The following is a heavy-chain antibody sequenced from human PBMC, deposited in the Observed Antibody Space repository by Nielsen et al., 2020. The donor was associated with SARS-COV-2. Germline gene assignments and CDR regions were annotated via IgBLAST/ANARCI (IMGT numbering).Heavy chain of an antibody. J-gene: IGHJ6*02. CDR3: ARARATIFGLVMSYGMDV. CDR1: GYTFTDYY. Sequence: ASVKVSCKASGYTFTDYYIHWVRQAPGQGLEWMGRINLYSGGTNYAQKFQGTVTMTRDASISTVYMELTSDDTAVYYCARARATIFGLVMSYGMDVWGQGTTVAVSS. D-gene: IGHD3/OR15-3a*01. CDR2: INLYSGGT. V-gene: IGHV1-2*06.